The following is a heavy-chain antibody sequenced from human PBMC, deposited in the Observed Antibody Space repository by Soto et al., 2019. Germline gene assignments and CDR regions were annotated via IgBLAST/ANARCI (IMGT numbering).Heavy chain of an antibody. CDR3: TRISGYLYNYYGMDV. Sequence: GGSLRLSCAASGPTFSGSAIHWVRQASGKGLEWVGRIRSKANSYATAYAASVKGRFTISRDDSKNTAYLQMNSLKTEDTAVYYCTRISGYLYNYYGMDVWGQGTTVTLSS. CDR2: IRSKANSYAT. J-gene: IGHJ6*02. V-gene: IGHV3-73*01. CDR1: GPTFSGSA. D-gene: IGHD5-12*01.